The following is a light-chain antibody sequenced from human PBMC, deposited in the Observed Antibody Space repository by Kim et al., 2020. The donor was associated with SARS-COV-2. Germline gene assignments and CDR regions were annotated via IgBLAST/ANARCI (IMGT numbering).Light chain of an antibody. J-gene: IGLJ2*01. CDR3: QVWDTTAV. Sequence: SVALGQTATITCGGNNIEKKNVHWYQQKPGQAPVVVIYRDRNRPSGIPERFSGSNSGNAATLTISRAQAGDEADYYCQVWDTTAVFGGGTKLTVL. V-gene: IGLV3-9*01. CDR2: RDR. CDR1: NIEKKN.